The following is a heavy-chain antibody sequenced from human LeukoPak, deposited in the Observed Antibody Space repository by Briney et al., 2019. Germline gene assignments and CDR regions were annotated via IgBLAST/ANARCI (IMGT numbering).Heavy chain of an antibody. CDR1: GFTFSSYT. Sequence: GGSLRLSCAASGFTFSSYTMNWVSQAPGKGLGWVSSITSSSSYIYYTDSAKGRFTISRDNAKNSLFLQMNSLRAEDTAVYYSARVLSGTLTFDHWGQGTLVAVSS. CDR2: ITSSSSYI. D-gene: IGHD3-9*01. CDR3: ARVLSGTLTFDH. V-gene: IGHV3-21*01. J-gene: IGHJ4*02.